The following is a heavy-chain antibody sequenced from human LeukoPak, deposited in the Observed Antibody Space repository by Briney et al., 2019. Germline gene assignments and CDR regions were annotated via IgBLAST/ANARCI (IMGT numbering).Heavy chain of an antibody. CDR1: GFTFSSYG. CDR2: IWYDGSNK. D-gene: IGHD3-3*01. J-gene: IGHJ5*02. Sequence: GGSLRLSCAASGFTFSSYGMHWVRQAPGKGLEWVAVIWYDGSNKYYADSVKGRFTISRDNSKNTLYLQMNSLRAEDTAVYYCARGGLWKGLGWFDPWGQGTLVTVSS. V-gene: IGHV3-33*01. CDR3: ARGGLWKGLGWFDP.